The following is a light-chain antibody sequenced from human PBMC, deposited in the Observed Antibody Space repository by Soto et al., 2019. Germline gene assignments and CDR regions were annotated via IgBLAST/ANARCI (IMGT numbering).Light chain of an antibody. V-gene: IGKV3-15*01. CDR3: QQYNTWPPVWT. CDR1: QSVSRN. J-gene: IGKJ1*01. Sequence: EIVMTQSPATLSVSPGQRATLSCRASQSVSRNLAWYQQKPGQAPRLLIYDASTRATGIPARFSGSGSGTEFTLTISRLQSEDFAVYYCQQYNTWPPVWTFGQGTKVEFK. CDR2: DAS.